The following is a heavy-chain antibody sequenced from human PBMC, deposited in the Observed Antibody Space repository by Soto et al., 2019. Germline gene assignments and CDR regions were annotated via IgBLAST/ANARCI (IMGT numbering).Heavy chain of an antibody. CDR2: ISAYNGNT. CDR3: ARDRGYFDWLLSNTYDY. V-gene: IGHV1-18*01. D-gene: IGHD3-9*01. J-gene: IGHJ4*02. Sequence: QVQLVQSGAEVKKPGASVKVSCKASGYTFTSYGISWVRQAPGQGLEWMGWISAYNGNTNYAQKLQGRVTMTTDTSTSTAYMELRSLRSDDSAVYYCARDRGYFDWLLSNTYDYWGQGTLVTVSS. CDR1: GYTFTSYG.